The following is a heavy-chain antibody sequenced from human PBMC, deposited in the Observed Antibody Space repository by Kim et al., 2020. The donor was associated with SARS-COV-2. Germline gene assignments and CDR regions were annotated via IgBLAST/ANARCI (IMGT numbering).Heavy chain of an antibody. CDR1: GFTFSSYA. CDR2: ISGSGGST. J-gene: IGHJ4*02. V-gene: IGHV3-23*01. D-gene: IGHD3-22*01. Sequence: GGSLRLSCAASGFTFSSYAMSWVRQAPGKGLEWVSAISGSGGSTYYADSVKGRFTISRDNSKNTLYLQMNSLRAEDTAVYYCAKRGYDSTLVAYDYWGQGTLVTVSS. CDR3: AKRGYDSTLVAYDY.